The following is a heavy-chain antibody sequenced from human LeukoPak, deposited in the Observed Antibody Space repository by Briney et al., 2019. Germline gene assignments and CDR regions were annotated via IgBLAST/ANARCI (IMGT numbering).Heavy chain of an antibody. J-gene: IGHJ4*02. Sequence: GGSLRLSCAASGFTFSSYGMHWVRQAPGKGLEWVAVISYDGSNKYYADSVKGRFTISRDNSKNTLYLQMNSLRAEDTAVYYCARVNDGGFIDYWGQGTLVTVSS. V-gene: IGHV3-30*03. D-gene: IGHD3-10*01. CDR1: GFTFSSYG. CDR2: ISYDGSNK. CDR3: ARVNDGGFIDY.